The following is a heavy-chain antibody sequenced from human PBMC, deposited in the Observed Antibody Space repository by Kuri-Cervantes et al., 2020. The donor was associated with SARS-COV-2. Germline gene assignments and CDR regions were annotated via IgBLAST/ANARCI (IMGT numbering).Heavy chain of an antibody. CDR3: ARDGDWSYYYYGMDV. J-gene: IGHJ6*02. V-gene: IGHV3-21*05. CDR2: ISSSSSYT. Sequence: GESLKISCAASGFTFSSYSMSWIRQAPGKGLEWVSYISSSSSYTNYADSVKGRFTISRDNAKNSLYLQMNSLRAEDTAVYYCARDGDWSYYYYGMDVWGQGTTVTVSS. CDR1: GFTFSSYS. D-gene: IGHD3/OR15-3a*01.